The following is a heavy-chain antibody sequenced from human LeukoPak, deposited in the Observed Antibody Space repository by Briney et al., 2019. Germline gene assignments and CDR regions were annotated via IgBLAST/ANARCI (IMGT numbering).Heavy chain of an antibody. CDR3: AKDGGGWFSSGWSFFDY. Sequence: PGGSLRLSCAASGFTVSSNYMSWVRQAPGKGLEWVSTISGGGSSIFYAGSVKGRFTISRDNSKNTLYLQMNSLRAEDTALYYCAKDGGGWFSSGWSFFDYWGQGTLVTASS. V-gene: IGHV3-23*01. J-gene: IGHJ4*02. CDR1: GFTVSSNY. CDR2: ISGGGSSI. D-gene: IGHD6-19*01.